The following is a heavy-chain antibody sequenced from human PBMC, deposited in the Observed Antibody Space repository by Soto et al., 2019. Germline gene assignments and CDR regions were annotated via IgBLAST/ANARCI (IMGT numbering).Heavy chain of an antibody. J-gene: IGHJ6*02. Sequence: ASVKVSCKASGGTFSSYAISWVRQAPGQGLECMGGIIPIFGTANYAQKFQGRVTITADESTSTAYMELSSLRSEDTAVYYCARPDYDFWSGYYAPAYYYGMDVWGQGTTVTVSS. CDR1: GGTFSSYA. CDR2: IIPIFGTA. CDR3: ARPDYDFWSGYYAPAYYYGMDV. V-gene: IGHV1-69*13. D-gene: IGHD3-3*01.